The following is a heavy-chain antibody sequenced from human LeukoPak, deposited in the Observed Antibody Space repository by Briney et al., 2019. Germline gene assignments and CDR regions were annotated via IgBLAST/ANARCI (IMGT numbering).Heavy chain of an antibody. J-gene: IGHJ4*02. V-gene: IGHV1-46*01. CDR3: ARDGELRLGELSF. D-gene: IGHD3-16*02. CDR1: GYTFTGYY. CDR2: INPSGGST. Sequence: ASVKVSCKASGYTFTGYYMHWVRQAPGQGLEWMGIINPSGGSTSYAQKFQGRVTMTRDTSTSTVYMELSSLRSEDTAVYYCARDGELRLGELSFWGQGTLVTVSS.